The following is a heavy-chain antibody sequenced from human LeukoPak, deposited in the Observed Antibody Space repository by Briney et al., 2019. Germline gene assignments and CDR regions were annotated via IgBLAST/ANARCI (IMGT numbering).Heavy chain of an antibody. V-gene: IGHV1-18*01. D-gene: IGHD4-11*01. CDR1: GYTFNNYG. CDR3: ARDTATVQHQD. J-gene: IGHJ4*02. CDR2: ISAYNGNT. Sequence: ASVKVSCKASGYTFNNYGTSGVRQAPGQGLEWVGWISAYNGNTNYAQKFRGRITMTIDTSTKTVYMELRSLRSDDTAAYYSARDTATVQHQDWGQGTLVTVST.